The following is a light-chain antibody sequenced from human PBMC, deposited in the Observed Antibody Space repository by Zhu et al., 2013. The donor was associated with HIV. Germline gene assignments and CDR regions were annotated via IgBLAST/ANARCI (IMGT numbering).Light chain of an antibody. Sequence: EIVLTQSPGTLSLSPGERATFSCRASQSITNNFVSWYQQRPGQAPRLLVYHGTNRAIGSPDRFSGSGSGTDFTLTISRLEPEDFAVYYCQQYGSSPRVTFGGGTKVEIK. J-gene: IGKJ4*01. V-gene: IGKV3-20*01. CDR1: QSITNNF. CDR2: HGT. CDR3: QQYGSSPRVT.